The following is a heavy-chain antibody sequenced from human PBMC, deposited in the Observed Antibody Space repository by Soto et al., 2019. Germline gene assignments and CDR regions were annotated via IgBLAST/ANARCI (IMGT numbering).Heavy chain of an antibody. J-gene: IGHJ4*02. CDR1: GGTFSSYA. Sequence: QVQLVQSGAEVKKPGSSVKVSCKASGGTFSSYAISWVRQAPGQGLEWMGGIIPIFGTANYAQKFQGRVXIXAXXSTSTAYMELSSLRSEDTAVYYCAICPPGIAVHVYWGQGTLVTVSS. CDR2: IIPIFGTA. CDR3: AICPPGIAVHVY. D-gene: IGHD6-19*01. V-gene: IGHV1-69*12.